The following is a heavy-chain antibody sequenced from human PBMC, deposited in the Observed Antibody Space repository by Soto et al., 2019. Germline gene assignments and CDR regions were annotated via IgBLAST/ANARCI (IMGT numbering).Heavy chain of an antibody. Sequence: GGSLRLSCAASGFIFNNYAMTWVRQAPGKGLEWVSGITWNSGSIDYADSVKGRFTISRDNAKNSLYLQMNSLRPEDTALYYCAKDIREYSSGWTYFDYWGHGTLVTVSS. D-gene: IGHD6-19*01. J-gene: IGHJ4*01. CDR1: GFIFNNYA. CDR3: AKDIREYSSGWTYFDY. V-gene: IGHV3-9*01. CDR2: ITWNSGSI.